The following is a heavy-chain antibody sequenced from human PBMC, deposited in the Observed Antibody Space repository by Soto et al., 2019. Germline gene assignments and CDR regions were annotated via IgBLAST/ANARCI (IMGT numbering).Heavy chain of an antibody. J-gene: IGHJ3*02. D-gene: IGHD5-12*01. Sequence: GGSLRLSCAASGFTFSRYSIHWVRQAPGKGLEWVAVIWYGGKTKDYADSVKGRFTISRDNSKNTLYLQMNSLRDEDTAVYYCAVGGYDSQDAFDIWGQGTMVTVSS. CDR1: GFTFSRYS. CDR3: AVGGYDSQDAFDI. CDR2: IWYGGKTK. V-gene: IGHV3-33*01.